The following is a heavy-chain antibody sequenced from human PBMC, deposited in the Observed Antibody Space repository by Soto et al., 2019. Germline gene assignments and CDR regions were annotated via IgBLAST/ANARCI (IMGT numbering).Heavy chain of an antibody. V-gene: IGHV4-39*07. Sequence: SETLSLTCTVSGGSISSSSYYWGWIRQPPGKGLEWIGSIYYSGSTYYNPSLKSRVTISVDTSKNQFSLKLSSVTAADTAVYYCARPHVLSIAAGDAFDIWGQGTMVTVSS. D-gene: IGHD6-6*01. CDR2: IYYSGST. J-gene: IGHJ3*02. CDR1: GGSISSSSYY. CDR3: ARPHVLSIAAGDAFDI.